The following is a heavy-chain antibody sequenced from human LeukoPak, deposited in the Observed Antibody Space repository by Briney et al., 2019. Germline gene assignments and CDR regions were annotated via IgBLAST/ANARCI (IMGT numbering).Heavy chain of an antibody. J-gene: IGHJ4*02. Sequence: ASVKVSCKASGYTFNNYDINWVRQAPGQGLEWMGWMNPNSGNAGYAQKFQGRFTLTRETFISTAYMELSSLRSEDTAVYYCATPAPSYDSSGYASPYHFDSWGQGTLVTVS. V-gene: IGHV1-8*01. CDR2: MNPNSGNA. CDR1: GYTFNNYD. CDR3: ATPAPSYDSSGYASPYHFDS. D-gene: IGHD3-22*01.